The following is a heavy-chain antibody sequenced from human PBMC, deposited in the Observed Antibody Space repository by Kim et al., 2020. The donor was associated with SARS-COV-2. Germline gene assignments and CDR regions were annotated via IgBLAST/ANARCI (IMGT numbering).Heavy chain of an antibody. CDR3: AIVQDSSSHAGNFDI. Sequence: GESLRLSCAASGFIFADYAINWVRQPPGKGLEWVSAISWNDGSIGSADSVKGRSTITRDNAKSILYLQMNSLSAEDTAFYYCAIVQDSSSHAGNFDIWG. CDR1: GFIFADYA. CDR2: ISWNDGSI. D-gene: IGHD6-6*01. J-gene: IGHJ3*02. V-gene: IGHV3-9*01.